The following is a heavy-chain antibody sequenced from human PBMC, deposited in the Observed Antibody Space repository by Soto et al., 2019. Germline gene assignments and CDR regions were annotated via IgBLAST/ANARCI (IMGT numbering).Heavy chain of an antibody. CDR2: IIPIFGTA. CDR3: ARFYYYDSSGYKEVGVDWYFDL. V-gene: IGHV1-69*01. CDR1: GGTFSSYA. D-gene: IGHD3-22*01. Sequence: QVQLVQSGAEVKKPGSSVKVSCKASGGTFSSYAISWVRQSPGQGLEWMGGIIPIFGTANYAQKIQGRVTITADESTSKADMELRSLRSEDTAVYYCARFYYYDSSGYKEVGVDWYFDLWGRGTLVTVSS. J-gene: IGHJ2*01.